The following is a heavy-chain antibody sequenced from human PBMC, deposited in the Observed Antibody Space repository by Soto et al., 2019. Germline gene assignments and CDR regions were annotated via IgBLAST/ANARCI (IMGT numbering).Heavy chain of an antibody. CDR1: GGSFSRYY. J-gene: IGHJ5*02. Sequence: SENLSLTCDVYGGSFSRYYWPWIRQPPWKGLEWLVEINTSGITNYNPSLESRGTISLDTSKTQFSLKLTSVTAADTAVYYCAIGEGLLGGTWFEPWGQSTLVTVSS. D-gene: IGHD3-3*02. CDR3: AIGEGLLGGTWFEP. CDR2: INTSGIT. V-gene: IGHV4-34*01.